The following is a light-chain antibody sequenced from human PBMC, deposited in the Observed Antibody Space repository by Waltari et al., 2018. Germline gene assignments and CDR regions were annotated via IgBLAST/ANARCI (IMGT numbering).Light chain of an antibody. CDR2: KDS. CDR3: QSAGTSWV. J-gene: IGLJ3*02. V-gene: IGLV3-25*03. Sequence: SYELTQPPSVSVSPGQTARITCSGDTLPKNYAYWYQQKPGQAPVVVIYKDSERPSGIPERFSGLHLRTTVTFTHRKIPAKGGAEFFRQSAGTSWVVGGGTKLTVL. CDR1: TLPKNY.